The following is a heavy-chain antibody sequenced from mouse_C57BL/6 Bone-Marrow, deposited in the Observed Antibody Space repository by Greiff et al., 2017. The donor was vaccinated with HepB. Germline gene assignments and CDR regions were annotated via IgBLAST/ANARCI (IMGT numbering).Heavy chain of an antibody. CDR3: ARGDYYGSSSYAMDY. CDR2: LYPGSGNT. D-gene: IGHD1-1*01. J-gene: IGHJ4*01. CDR1: GYTFTDYS. Sequence: QVQLKQSGAELVRPGASVKLSCKASGYTFTDYSIHWVKQRPGQGLEWIARLYPGSGNTYYNEKFKGKATLTAEKSSSTAFMQLSSLTSEDSACYCCARGDYYGSSSYAMDYWGQGTSVTVSA. V-gene: IGHV1-76*01.